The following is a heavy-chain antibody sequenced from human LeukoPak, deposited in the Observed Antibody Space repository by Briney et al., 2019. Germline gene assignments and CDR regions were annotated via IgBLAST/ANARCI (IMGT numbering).Heavy chain of an antibody. V-gene: IGHV4-59*08. J-gene: IGHJ3*02. Sequence: PSETLSLTCTVSGGSISSYYWSWIRQPPGRGLEWIGYIYYSGGTNYNPSLKSRVTISVDTSKNQFSLKLTSVTAADTAVYPGVAFDIWGQGTMVTVSS. CDR1: GGSISSYY. D-gene: IGHD3-10*01. CDR2: IYYSGGT. CDR3: VAFDI.